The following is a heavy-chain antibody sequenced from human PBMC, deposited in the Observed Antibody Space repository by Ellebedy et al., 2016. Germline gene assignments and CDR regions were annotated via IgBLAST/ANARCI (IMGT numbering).Heavy chain of an antibody. CDR1: GATFSSYA. J-gene: IGHJ4*02. D-gene: IGHD3-10*01. CDR3: ARGSDYYGSGSHYY. CDR2: MNPNSGNT. Sequence: ASVKVSXKASGATFSSYAISWVRQAPGQGLEWMGWMNPNSGNTDYAQNFQGRVTMTRDTSIRTAYMELSSLRSDDTAVYYCARGSDYYGSGSHYYWGQGTLVTVSS. V-gene: IGHV1-8*02.